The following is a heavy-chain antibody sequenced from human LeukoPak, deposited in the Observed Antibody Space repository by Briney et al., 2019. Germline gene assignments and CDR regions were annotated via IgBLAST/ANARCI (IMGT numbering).Heavy chain of an antibody. J-gene: IGHJ4*02. Sequence: GGSLRLSCAASGFTFSSYAMSWVRQAPGKGLGWVSGVSGSGGSTYYADSVKGRFTISRDNSKNTLYLQMNSLRAEDTAVSYCAKDLDIVATITGNWGQGTLVTVSS. CDR2: VSGSGGST. V-gene: IGHV3-23*01. CDR3: AKDLDIVATITGN. D-gene: IGHD5-12*01. CDR1: GFTFSSYA.